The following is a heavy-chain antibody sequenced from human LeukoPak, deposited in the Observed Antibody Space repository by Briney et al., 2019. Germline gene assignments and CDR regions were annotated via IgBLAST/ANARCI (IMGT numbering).Heavy chain of an antibody. V-gene: IGHV4-39*01. D-gene: IGHD3-22*01. CDR3: ARVSWPSYYYDSSGYYCDY. CDR1: GGSISSSSYY. Sequence: SETLSLTCTVSGGSISSSSYYWGWIRQPPGKGLEWIGSIYYSGSTYYNPSLKSRVTISVDTSKNQFSLKLSSVTAADTAVYYCARVSWPSYYYDSSGYYCDYWGQGTLVTVSS. J-gene: IGHJ4*02. CDR2: IYYSGST.